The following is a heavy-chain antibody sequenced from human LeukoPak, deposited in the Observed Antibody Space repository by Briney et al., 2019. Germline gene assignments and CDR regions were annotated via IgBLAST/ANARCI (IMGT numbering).Heavy chain of an antibody. Sequence: PGGSLRPSCAASGFTFSSYSMNWVRQAPGKGLEWVSSISSSSSYIYYADSVKGRFTISRDNAKNSLYLQMNSLRAEDTAVYYCARVSTVTPDYWGQGTLVTVSS. V-gene: IGHV3-21*01. D-gene: IGHD4-17*01. CDR2: ISSSSSYI. J-gene: IGHJ4*02. CDR1: GFTFSSYS. CDR3: ARVSTVTPDY.